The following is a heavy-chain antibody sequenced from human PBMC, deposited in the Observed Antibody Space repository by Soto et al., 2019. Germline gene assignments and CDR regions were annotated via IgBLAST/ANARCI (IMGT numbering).Heavy chain of an antibody. V-gene: IGHV3-74*01. CDR2: ITSDGSVS. CDR1: GFTFSNYW. CDR3: ARGDCVGGPCYSLAGSFYYYMDV. Sequence: EVQLVESGGGLVQPGGSLRLSCAASGFTFSNYWMYWVRQAPGKGLVWVSRITSDGSVSGYADSVKGRLTISRDNVKNTLYLQMDSLRAEDTAVYYCARGDCVGGPCYSLAGSFYYYMDVWGKGTTVTVFS. D-gene: IGHD2-15*01. J-gene: IGHJ6*03.